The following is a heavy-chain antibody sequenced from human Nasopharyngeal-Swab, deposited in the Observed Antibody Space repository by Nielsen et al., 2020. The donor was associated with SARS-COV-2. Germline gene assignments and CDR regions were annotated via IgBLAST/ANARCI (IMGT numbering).Heavy chain of an antibody. CDR2: IHESGNS. Sequence: SETLSLTSAVSGDSISSSHWWSWVRQPPGKGLEWIGEIHESGNSNYNPSLTGRVYMSVDKSQNQFSLEVTSLTAADTAFYHCARLFSNAGGYFRFDSWGQGMLVIVS. CDR3: ARLFSNAGGYFRFDS. D-gene: IGHD3-16*01. J-gene: IGHJ4*02. CDR1: GDSISSSHW. V-gene: IGHV4-4*02.